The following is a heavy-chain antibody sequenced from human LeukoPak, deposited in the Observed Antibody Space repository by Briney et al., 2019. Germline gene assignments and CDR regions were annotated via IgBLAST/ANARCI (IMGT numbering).Heavy chain of an antibody. CDR2: ISGSGGST. J-gene: IGHJ4*02. D-gene: IGHD6-19*01. V-gene: IGHV3-23*01. Sequence: PGGSLRLSCAASGFTFSSYAMSWVRQAPGKGLEWVSAISGSGGSTYYVDSVKGRFTISRDNSKNTLYLQMSSLRAEDTAVYYCAKLKSVAGTRYFDYWGQGTLVTVSS. CDR1: GFTFSSYA. CDR3: AKLKSVAGTRYFDY.